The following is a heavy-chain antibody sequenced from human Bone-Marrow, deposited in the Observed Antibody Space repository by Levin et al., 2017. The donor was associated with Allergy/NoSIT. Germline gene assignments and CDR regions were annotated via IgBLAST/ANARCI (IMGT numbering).Heavy chain of an antibody. CDR1: GFTFSHFA. CDR2: ISYNARNK. V-gene: IGHV3-30-3*01. Sequence: PGGSLRLSCVASGFTFSHFAMHWVRQAPGKGLEWVAVISYNARNKYFADSVKGRFTISRDNSHNTLYLQMDSLGVEDTAVYYCAREEYDNCYFDYWGQGTLVTVSS. CDR3: AREEYDNCYFDY. D-gene: IGHD1-20*01. J-gene: IGHJ4*02.